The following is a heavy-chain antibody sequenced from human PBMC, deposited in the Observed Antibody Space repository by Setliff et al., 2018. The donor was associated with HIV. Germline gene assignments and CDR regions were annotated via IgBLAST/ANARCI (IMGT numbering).Heavy chain of an antibody. CDR2: FDPDDGET. V-gene: IGHV1-24*01. CDR3: ARAQYQLLEPPTYNWFDP. Sequence: ASVKVSCKASGVTFRRFAFSWVRQAPGQGLEWMGGFDPDDGETVYAQQFQGRVTMTEDTSTDTAYMELTSLRSEDTAVYYCARAQYQLLEPPTYNWFDPWGQGTLVTVSS. D-gene: IGHD2-2*01. CDR1: GVTFRRFA. J-gene: IGHJ5*02.